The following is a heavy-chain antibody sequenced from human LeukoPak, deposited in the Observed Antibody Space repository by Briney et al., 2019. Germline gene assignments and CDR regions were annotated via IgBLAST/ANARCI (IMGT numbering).Heavy chain of an antibody. CDR3: ARDYYDSSGYGHANYYYYGMDV. V-gene: IGHV1-69*04. D-gene: IGHD3-22*01. J-gene: IGHJ6*02. Sequence: SVKVSCKASGGTFSSYAISWVRQAPGQGLEWMGRSIPILGIANYAQKFQGRVTITADKSTSTAYMELSSLRSEDTAVYYCARDYYDSSGYGHANYYYYGMDVWGQGTMVTVSS. CDR1: GGTFSSYA. CDR2: SIPILGIA.